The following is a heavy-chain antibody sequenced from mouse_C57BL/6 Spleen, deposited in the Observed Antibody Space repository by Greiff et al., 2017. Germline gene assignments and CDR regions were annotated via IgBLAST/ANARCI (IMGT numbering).Heavy chain of an antibody. V-gene: IGHV1-69*01. CDR1: GYTFTSYW. Sequence: VQLQQPGAELVMPGASVKLSCKASGYTFTSYWMHWVKQRPGQGLEWIGEIDPSDSYTNYNQKFKGKSTLTVDKSSSTAYMQLSSLTSEDSAVYYCARSGDGSSYWYFDVWGTGTTVTVSS. D-gene: IGHD2-3*01. J-gene: IGHJ1*03. CDR2: IDPSDSYT. CDR3: ARSGDGSSYWYFDV.